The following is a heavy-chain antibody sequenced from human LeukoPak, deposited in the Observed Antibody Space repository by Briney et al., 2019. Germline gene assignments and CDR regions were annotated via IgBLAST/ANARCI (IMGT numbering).Heavy chain of an antibody. V-gene: IGHV3-11*01. CDR1: GFTFSDYY. CDR2: ISSSGSTI. J-gene: IGHJ1*01. CDR3: ARSEYSSSSIYFQH. Sequence: GGSLRLSCAASGFTFSDYYMSWIRQAPGKGLEWVSYISSSGSTIYYADSVKGRFTISRDNARNSLYLQMNSLRAEDTAVYYCARSEYSSSSIYFQHWGQGTLVTVSS. D-gene: IGHD6-6*01.